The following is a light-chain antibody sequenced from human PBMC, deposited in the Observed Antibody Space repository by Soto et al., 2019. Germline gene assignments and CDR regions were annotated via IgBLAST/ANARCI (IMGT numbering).Light chain of an antibody. Sequence: QAVVTQPPSASGTPGQRVNISCSGSSSNIGSNYVYWYQQLPGTAPKLLIYRNNQRPSGVPDRFSGSKSGTSASLAISGLRSEDEADYYCAASDDSLSGPVFGGGTKVTVL. CDR2: RNN. CDR3: AASDDSLSGPV. V-gene: IGLV1-47*01. J-gene: IGLJ2*01. CDR1: SSNIGSNY.